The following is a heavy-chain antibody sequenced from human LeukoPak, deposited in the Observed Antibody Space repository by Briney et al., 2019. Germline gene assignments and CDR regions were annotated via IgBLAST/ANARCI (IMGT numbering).Heavy chain of an antibody. Sequence: GGSLRLSCAASGFTFSSYWMSWVRQAPGKGLEWVANINQDGSEKYYVDSVKGRFTISRDNAKNSLYRQMNSLRAEDTAVYYCAREGCSGGSCYHNWFDPWGQGTLVTVSS. CDR3: AREGCSGGSCYHNWFDP. V-gene: IGHV3-7*01. CDR2: INQDGSEK. J-gene: IGHJ5*02. D-gene: IGHD2-15*01. CDR1: GFTFSSYW.